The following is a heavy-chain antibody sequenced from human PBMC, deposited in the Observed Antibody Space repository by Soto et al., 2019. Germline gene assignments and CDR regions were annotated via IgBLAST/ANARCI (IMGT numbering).Heavy chain of an antibody. CDR1: GGSISSGGYY. CDR2: IYYSGST. V-gene: IGHV4-31*03. J-gene: IGHJ5*02. CDR3: ARDQRYSSSSRWSDP. D-gene: IGHD6-6*01. Sequence: LSLTCTVSGGSISSGGYYWSWIRQHPGKGLEWIGYIYYSGSTYYNPSLKSRVTISVDTSKNQFSLKLSSVTAADTAVYYCARDQRYSSSSRWSDPWGHISLDTFSS.